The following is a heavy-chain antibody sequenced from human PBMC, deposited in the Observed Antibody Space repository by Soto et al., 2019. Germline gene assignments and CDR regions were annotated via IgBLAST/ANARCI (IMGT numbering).Heavy chain of an antibody. CDR3: ARLYYDSSGYPGAFDI. J-gene: IGHJ3*02. CDR2: IIPIFGTA. Sequence: QVQLVQSRAEVKKPGSSVKVSCKASGGTFSSYAISWVRQAPGQGLEWMGGIIPIFGTANYAQKFQGRVTITADKSTSTTYMELSSLRSEDTAVYYCARLYYDSSGYPGAFDIWGQGTMVTVSS. V-gene: IGHV1-69*06. CDR1: GGTFSSYA. D-gene: IGHD3-22*01.